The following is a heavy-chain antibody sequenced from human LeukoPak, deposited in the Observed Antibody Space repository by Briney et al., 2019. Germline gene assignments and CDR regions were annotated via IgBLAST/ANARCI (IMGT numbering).Heavy chain of an antibody. J-gene: IGHJ4*02. CDR2: APHDRSSP. CDR1: GFRFSSHH. D-gene: IGHD1-26*01. Sequence: GRSLRLSCAVSGFRFSSHHMHWVRQAPNKGLEWVAVAPHDRSSPSHAASVNGRFTISRDNSKDTLFLHMDGLRVDDTAIYYCARQSLGASGLDHWGQGVLVTVSS. V-gene: IGHV3-30*03. CDR3: ARQSLGASGLDH.